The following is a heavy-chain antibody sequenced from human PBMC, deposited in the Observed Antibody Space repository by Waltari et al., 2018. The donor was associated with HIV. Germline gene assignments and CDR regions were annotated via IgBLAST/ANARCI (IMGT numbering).Heavy chain of an antibody. CDR3: ARQRYYYDSSGYYLDY. CDR2: IYYSGRT. CDR1: GGSISSSSYY. J-gene: IGHJ4*02. V-gene: IGHV4-39*01. Sequence: QLQLQESGPGLVKPSETLSLTCTVSGGSISSSSYYWGWIRQPPGKGLEWIGGIYYSGRTYYNPSLKSRVTISVDTSKNQFSLKLSSVTAADTAVYYCARQRYYYDSSGYYLDYWGQGTLVTVSS. D-gene: IGHD3-22*01.